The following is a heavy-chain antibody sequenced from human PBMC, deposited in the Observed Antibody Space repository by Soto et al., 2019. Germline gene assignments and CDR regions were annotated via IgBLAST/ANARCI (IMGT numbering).Heavy chain of an antibody. CDR3: ARESTPPKYYDFWSGYYDAYYYYGMDV. CDR1: GGSISSYY. D-gene: IGHD3-3*01. V-gene: IGHV4-4*07. J-gene: IGHJ6*02. CDR2: IYTSGST. Sequence: ETLSLTCTVSGGSISSYYWSWIRQPAGKGLEWIGRIYTSGSTNYNPSLKSRVTMSVDTSKNQFSLKLSSVTAADTAVYYCARESTPPKYYDFWSGYYDAYYYYGMDVWGQGTTVTVSS.